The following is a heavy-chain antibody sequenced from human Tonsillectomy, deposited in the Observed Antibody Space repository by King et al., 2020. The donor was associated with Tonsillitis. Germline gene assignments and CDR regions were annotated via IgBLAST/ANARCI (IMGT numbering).Heavy chain of an antibody. CDR3: ASHRITVFRVVMILHPFDH. J-gene: IGHJ4*02. CDR1: ADSISSSLYY. CDR2: INNSGST. Sequence: MPLQESGPGLVKPSETLSLTCSVSADSISSSLYYWGWIRQPPGKGLEWIGSINNSGSTYYNPSVRGRVTISGDSSKNQFSLNLTSVTATDTAVYYCASHRITVFRVVMILHPFDHWGQGTLVTVSS. V-gene: IGHV4-39*01. D-gene: IGHD3-3*01.